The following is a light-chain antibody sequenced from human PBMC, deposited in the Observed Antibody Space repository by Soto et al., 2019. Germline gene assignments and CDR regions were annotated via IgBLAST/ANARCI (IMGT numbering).Light chain of an antibody. CDR1: RTNIGTNY. V-gene: IGLV1-47*02. J-gene: IGLJ3*02. CDR2: SNN. CDR3: AAWDDSLTAWV. Sequence: QSVLTQPPSASGTPGQTVTISCSGSRTNIGTNYVYWYQQFPGTAPKLLIYSNNQRPSGVPDRFSGSKSGTSASMAISGVRSEDEADYYCAAWDDSLTAWVFGGGTKVTVL.